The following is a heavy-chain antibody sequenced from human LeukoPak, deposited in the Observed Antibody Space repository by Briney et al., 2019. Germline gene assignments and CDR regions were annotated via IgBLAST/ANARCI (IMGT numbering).Heavy chain of an antibody. J-gene: IGHJ3*02. CDR2: ISSSGSTI. Sequence: GGSLRLSCAASGFTFSDYYMSWIRQAPGKGLGWVSYISSSGSTIYYADSVKGRFTISRDNAKNSLYLQMNSLRAEDTAVYYCARQLPTTVDAFDIWGQGTMVTVSS. CDR1: GFTFSDYY. CDR3: ARQLPTTVDAFDI. D-gene: IGHD4-17*01. V-gene: IGHV3-11*01.